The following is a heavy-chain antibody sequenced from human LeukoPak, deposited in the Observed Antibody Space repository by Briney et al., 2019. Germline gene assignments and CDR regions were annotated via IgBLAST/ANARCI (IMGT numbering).Heavy chain of an antibody. D-gene: IGHD3-3*01. CDR2: IKQDGSEK. Sequence: PGRSLRLSCAASGFTFSSYWMSWVRQAPGKGLEWVANIKQDGSEKYYVDSVKGRFTISRDNAKNSLYLQMNSLRAEDTAVYYCARVVRFLEWLPHDAFDIWGQGTMVTVSS. J-gene: IGHJ3*02. CDR3: ARVVRFLEWLPHDAFDI. V-gene: IGHV3-7*01. CDR1: GFTFSSYW.